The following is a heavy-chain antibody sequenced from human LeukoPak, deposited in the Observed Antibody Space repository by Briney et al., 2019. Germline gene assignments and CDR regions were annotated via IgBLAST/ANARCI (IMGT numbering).Heavy chain of an antibody. CDR3: ATVYWYFDL. CDR2: ISSNTDGGTT. CDR1: GFTFKNAW. V-gene: IGHV3-15*01. Sequence: GGSLRLSCAGAGFTFKNAWMSWVRQAPGKGLEWVGLISSNTDGGTTDYAAPVKGRFMNSRDDSKNTLHLPMSRLKTEDTAVYYCATVYWYFDLWGLGTLVSVSA. J-gene: IGHJ2*01.